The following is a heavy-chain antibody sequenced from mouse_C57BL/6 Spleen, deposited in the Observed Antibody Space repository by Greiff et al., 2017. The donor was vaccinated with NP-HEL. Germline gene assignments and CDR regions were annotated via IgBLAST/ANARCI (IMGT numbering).Heavy chain of an antibody. D-gene: IGHD2-4*01. Sequence: QVQLQQPGAELVRPGSSVKLSCKASGYTFTSYWMDWVKQRPGQGLEWIGNIYPSDSETHYNQKFKDKATLTVDKSSSTAYMQLSSLTSEDSAVYYCATLYDYDEEFAYWGKGTLVTVSA. CDR1: GYTFTSYW. J-gene: IGHJ3*01. CDR3: ATLYDYDEEFAY. V-gene: IGHV1-61*01. CDR2: IYPSDSET.